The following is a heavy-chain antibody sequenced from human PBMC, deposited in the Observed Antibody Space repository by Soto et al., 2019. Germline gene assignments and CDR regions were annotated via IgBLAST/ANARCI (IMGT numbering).Heavy chain of an antibody. CDR2: TDNDGRIT. CDR1: GFTFSSYG. V-gene: IGHV3-74*01. CDR3: ARELERVFDY. D-gene: IGHD1-1*01. Sequence: PGGSLRLSCAASGFTFSSYGMHWVRQTPEKGLVWVSHTDNDGRITNYADSVKGRFTISRDNSKNTLYLQMNSLRIEDTAVYYCARELERVFDYWGQGTLLTVSS. J-gene: IGHJ4*02.